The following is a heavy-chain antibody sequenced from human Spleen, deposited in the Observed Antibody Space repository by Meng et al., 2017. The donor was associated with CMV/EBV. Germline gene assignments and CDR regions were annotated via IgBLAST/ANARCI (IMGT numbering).Heavy chain of an antibody. V-gene: IGHV3-23*01. J-gene: IGHJ4*02. D-gene: IGHD3-9*01. CDR1: GFTFSNYA. CDR3: ARVQYNILTGYVDC. Sequence: GGSLRLSCAASGFTFSNYAMSWVRQAPGKGLEWVSAVTGSGGSTYYADSVKGRFTISRDNSKNTLYLQMNSLRAEDTAVYYCARVQYNILTGYVDCWGQGTLVTVSS. CDR2: VTGSGGST.